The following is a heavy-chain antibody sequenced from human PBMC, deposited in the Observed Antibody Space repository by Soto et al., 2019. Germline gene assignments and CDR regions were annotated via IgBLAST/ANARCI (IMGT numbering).Heavy chain of an antibody. CDR1: VFSFSDYS. CDR3: ARDPTCSGGSCYSSAFDI. CDR2: ISNTAITD. Sequence: GGSLRLSCAASVFSFSDYSMTWMRQAPGGGLDFVAFISNTAITDYYADSVKGRFTISRDNARNSVYLQMDSLRAEDAAVYYCARDPTCSGGSCYSSAFDIWGQGTMVTVSS. V-gene: IGHV3-11*01. D-gene: IGHD2-15*01. J-gene: IGHJ3*02.